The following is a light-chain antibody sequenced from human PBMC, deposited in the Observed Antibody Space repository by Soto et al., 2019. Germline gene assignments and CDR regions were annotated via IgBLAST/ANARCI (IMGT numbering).Light chain of an antibody. J-gene: IGLJ3*02. CDR3: SANTARSTLV. V-gene: IGLV2-14*01. CDR2: EVR. Sequence: QSVLTQPASVSGSAGQSITISCSGTMRDVGAYNLVSWYQQHPGTAPKLIIYEVRNRPSGISSRFSGSRSGNTASLTISGLQSEDEGDYYCSANTARSTLVFGGGTKVTVL. CDR1: MRDVGAYNL.